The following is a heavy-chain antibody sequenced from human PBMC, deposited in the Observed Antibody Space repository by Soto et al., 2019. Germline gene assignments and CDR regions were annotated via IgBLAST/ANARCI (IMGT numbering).Heavy chain of an antibody. CDR2: TYYRSRWYN. CDR1: GDSVSSNSAA. V-gene: IGHV6-1*01. Sequence: PSQTLSLTCAISGDSVSSNSAAWNWIRLSPSRGLEWLARTYYRSRWYNDYAVSVRSRVTVNPDTSKNQFSLQLTSVTPEDTAVYYCVGTNAHKWYYMDVWGKGTTVTVSS. J-gene: IGHJ6*03. CDR3: VGTNAHKWYYMDV. D-gene: IGHD1-7*01.